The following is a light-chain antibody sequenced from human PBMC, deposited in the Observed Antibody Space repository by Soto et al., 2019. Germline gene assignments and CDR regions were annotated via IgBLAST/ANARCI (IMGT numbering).Light chain of an antibody. CDR3: AAWDDSLNGVV. CDR1: SSNIGSNT. CDR2: TNN. Sequence: QSVLTQPPSASGTPGQRVTISCSGSSSNIGSNTVNWYQQLSGTAPKLLICTNNQRPSGVPDRFSGSKSGTSASLAISGLQSEDEADYYCAAWDDSLNGVVFGGGTKVTVL. V-gene: IGLV1-44*01. J-gene: IGLJ2*01.